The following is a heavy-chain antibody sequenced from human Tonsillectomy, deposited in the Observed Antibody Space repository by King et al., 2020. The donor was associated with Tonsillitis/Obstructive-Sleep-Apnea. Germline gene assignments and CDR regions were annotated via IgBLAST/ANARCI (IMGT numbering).Heavy chain of an antibody. CDR2: ISWDSNNI. Sequence: VQLVESGGGLVQPGRSLRLSCAASGFTFDDYAVHWVRQAPGKGLEWVSGISWDSNNIGYADSVKGRFTISRDNAKNSLYLQMNSLRAEDTALYYCAKAPGPIVVVSVANRAQGLYYDMDVWGKGTTVTVSS. D-gene: IGHD2-2*01. V-gene: IGHV3-9*01. CDR3: AKAPGPIVVVSVANRAQGLYYDMDV. CDR1: GFTFDDYA. J-gene: IGHJ6*03.